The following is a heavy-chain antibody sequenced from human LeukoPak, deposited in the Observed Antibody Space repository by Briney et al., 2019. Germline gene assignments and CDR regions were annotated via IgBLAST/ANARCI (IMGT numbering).Heavy chain of an antibody. CDR2: IYFSGST. J-gene: IGHJ5*02. Sequence: SETLSLTCTVSGGSFTPYYWSWIRQSPGRGLEWLGYIYFSGSTIYNPSLKSRLTMSADTSKNQFSLKLSSVTAADTAVYYCARVNFYGSGSYYNGFDPWGQGTLVTVSS. CDR3: ARVNFYGSGSYYNGFDP. V-gene: IGHV4-59*01. D-gene: IGHD3-10*01. CDR1: GGSFTPYY.